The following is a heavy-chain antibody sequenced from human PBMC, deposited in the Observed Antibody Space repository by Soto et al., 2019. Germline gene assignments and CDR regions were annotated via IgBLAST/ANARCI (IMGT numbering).Heavy chain of an antibody. CDR2: ISSSSSTI. D-gene: IGHD3-10*01. V-gene: IGHV3-48*02. CDR3: ARVNYYANSRTDDY. J-gene: IGHJ4*02. CDR1: GFTFSSYS. Sequence: EVQLVESGGGLVQPGGSLRLSCAASGFTFSSYSMNWVRQAPGKGLEWVSCISSSSSTIYYADSVKGRFTISRDNAKNSLYLQMNSLRDEDTAVYYCARVNYYANSRTDDYWGQGTLVTVSS.